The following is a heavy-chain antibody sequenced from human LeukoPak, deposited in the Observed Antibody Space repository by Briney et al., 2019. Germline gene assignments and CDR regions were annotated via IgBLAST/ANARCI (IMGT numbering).Heavy chain of an antibody. V-gene: IGHV4-34*01. CDR1: GGSFSGYY. D-gene: IGHD4/OR15-4a*01. Sequence: SETLSLTCAVYGGSFSGYYWSWIRQPPGKGLEWIGEINHSGSTNYNPSLKSRVTISVDTSKNQFSLKLSSVTAADTAVYYCARTPMVSAAADYPWFKDYWGQGTLVTVSS. J-gene: IGHJ4*02. CDR3: ARTPMVSAAADYPWFKDY. CDR2: INHSGST.